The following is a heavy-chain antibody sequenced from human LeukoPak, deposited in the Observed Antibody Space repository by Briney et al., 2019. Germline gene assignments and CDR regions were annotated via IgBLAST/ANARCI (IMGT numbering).Heavy chain of an antibody. CDR3: AREWLVRTQFTITDYYYGMDV. V-gene: IGHV1-69*04. CDR1: GGTFSSYA. Sequence: ASVKVSCKASGGTFSSYAISWVRQAPGQGLEWMERIIPILGIANYAQKFQGRVTITADKSTSTAYMELSSLRSEDTAVYYCAREWLVRTQFTITDYYYGMDVWGQGTTVTVSS. D-gene: IGHD3-3*01. CDR2: IIPILGIA. J-gene: IGHJ6*02.